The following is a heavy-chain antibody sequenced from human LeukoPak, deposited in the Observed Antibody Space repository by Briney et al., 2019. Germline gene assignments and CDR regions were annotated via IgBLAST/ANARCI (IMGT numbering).Heavy chain of an antibody. CDR2: ISYDGTNK. J-gene: IGHJ6*03. CDR1: GFTFNNYV. Sequence: GESLRLSCAASGFTFNNYVIHWVRQAPGKGLEWLAVISYDGTNKYYADSVKGRFTISRDHSQSTVDLQMNTLRGTDTAVYYCVRSPTYYNMDVWGKGTTVTLSS. CDR3: VRSPTYYNMDV. V-gene: IGHV3-30*03.